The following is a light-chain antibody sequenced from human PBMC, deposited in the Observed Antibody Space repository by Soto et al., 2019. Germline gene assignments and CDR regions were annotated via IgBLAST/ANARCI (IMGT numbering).Light chain of an antibody. CDR2: KAA. CDR1: QSISIW. Sequence: DIQMTQSPSTLSASVGDRVTITCRASQSISIWLAWYQQKPGKAPKLLIYKAASLESGVPSRFSGRGSGTEFTLTISSLQPDDFATYFCQQYISFPLTFGGGTKVEIK. J-gene: IGKJ4*01. V-gene: IGKV1-5*03. CDR3: QQYISFPLT.